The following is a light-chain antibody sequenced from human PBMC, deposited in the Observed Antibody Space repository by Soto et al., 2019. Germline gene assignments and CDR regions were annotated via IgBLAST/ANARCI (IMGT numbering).Light chain of an antibody. CDR2: SNN. Sequence: QAVVTQPPSASGTPGQRVTISCSGGSSNIGRNTVNWYQQLPGTAPKVLIYSNNQRPSGVPDRFSGSKSGTSASLAISGLQSEDEGDYYCAAWDDSLSGLLFGGGTKLTVL. CDR3: AAWDDSLSGLL. CDR1: SSNIGRNT. V-gene: IGLV1-44*01. J-gene: IGLJ2*01.